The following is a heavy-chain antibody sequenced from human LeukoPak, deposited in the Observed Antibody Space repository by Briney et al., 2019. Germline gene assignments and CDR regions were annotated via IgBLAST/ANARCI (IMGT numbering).Heavy chain of an antibody. CDR1: GFTFKRYH. CDR3: GKDLAEVVAADWVHP. Sequence: GGSLRLSCAASGFTFKRYHMSWVRQAPGKGLEWVSSISGSGGNTYYADSVKGRFTISRDNSRNTLYLQMNSLRAEDTAVYYCGKDLAEVVAADWVHPPGQGTLGHGSS. CDR2: ISGSGGNT. V-gene: IGHV3-23*01. D-gene: IGHD2-15*01. J-gene: IGHJ5*02.